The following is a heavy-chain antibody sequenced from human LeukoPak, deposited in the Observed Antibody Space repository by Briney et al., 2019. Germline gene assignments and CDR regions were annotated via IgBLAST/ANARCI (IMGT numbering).Heavy chain of an antibody. J-gene: IGHJ4*02. CDR3: AREGCSGGSCYFDY. CDR2: INPNSGGT. CDR1: GYTFTGYY. V-gene: IGHV1-2*02. D-gene: IGHD2-15*01. Sequence: ASVKVSCKASGYTFTGYYMHWVRQAPGQGLEWMGWINPNSGGTNYAQKFQGRVTMTRDTSICTAYMELSRLRSDDTAVYYCAREGCSGGSCYFDYWGQGTLVTVSS.